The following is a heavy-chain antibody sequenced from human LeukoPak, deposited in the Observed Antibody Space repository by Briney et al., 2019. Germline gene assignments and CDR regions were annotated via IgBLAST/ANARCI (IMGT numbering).Heavy chain of an antibody. V-gene: IGHV3-7*04. J-gene: IGHJ4*02. D-gene: IGHD6-6*01. Sequence: GGSLRLSCAASGFTFSSYWMSWVRQAPGEGLEWVANIKQDGTEKYYMDSGKGRFSISRDNAKNSLYLQMNALRAEDTAVYYCARDVRPDYWGQGTLVTVST. CDR1: GFTFSSYW. CDR2: IKQDGTEK. CDR3: ARDVRPDY.